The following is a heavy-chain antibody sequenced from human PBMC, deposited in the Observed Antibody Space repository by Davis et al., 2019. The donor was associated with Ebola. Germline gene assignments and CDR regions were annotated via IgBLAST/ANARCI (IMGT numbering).Heavy chain of an antibody. Sequence: GESLKISCAASNLTFSDAWLSWVRQAPGKGLEWVGRIKSKTDDGTSDYAAPVKGRFTISRDDSKDTLYLQMNSLKTEDTAIYYCTTYSGSFKLDYWGQGTLVTVSS. D-gene: IGHD1-26*01. CDR1: NLTFSDAW. CDR3: TTYSGSFKLDY. V-gene: IGHV3-15*01. CDR2: IKSKTDDGTS. J-gene: IGHJ4*02.